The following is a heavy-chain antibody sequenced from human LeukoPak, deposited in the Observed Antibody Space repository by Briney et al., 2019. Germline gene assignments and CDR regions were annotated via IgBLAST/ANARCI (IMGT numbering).Heavy chain of an antibody. D-gene: IGHD1-1*01. J-gene: IGHJ3*01. V-gene: IGHV5-51*01. CDR2: IYPATSET. CDR1: GYNFASYW. CDR3: ARRAGISNDDPFNF. Sequence: GESLKISCEGSGYNFASYWVAWLRQKPGKGLEWMGIIYPATSETRYSPSFQGQVTISADKSTNTAYLQWTRLQASDTAMYYCARRAGISNDDPFNFWGLGTVVTVSS.